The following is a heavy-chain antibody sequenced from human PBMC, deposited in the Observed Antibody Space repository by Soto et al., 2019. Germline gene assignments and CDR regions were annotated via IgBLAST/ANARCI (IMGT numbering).Heavy chain of an antibody. V-gene: IGHV1-18*04. Sequence: ASVKVSCKASGYTFTTYSINWVRQAPGQGLEWMGWISPYNGNTNYAQNFQGRVTMTTDTSTSTAYMELGSLRSDDTAVYYCVRDASSGYRGWWDPWGQGTLVTVSS. D-gene: IGHD5-18*01. CDR3: VRDASSGYRGWWDP. CDR2: ISPYNGNT. CDR1: GYTFTTYS. J-gene: IGHJ5*02.